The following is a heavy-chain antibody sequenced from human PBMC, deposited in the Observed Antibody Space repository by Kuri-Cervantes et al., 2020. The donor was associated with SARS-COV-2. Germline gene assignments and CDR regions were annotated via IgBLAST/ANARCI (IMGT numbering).Heavy chain of an antibody. CDR3: ATTKYSSSWY. CDR1: GYTFTSYG. Sequence: GGSLRLSCKASGYTFTSYGISWVRQAPGQGLEWMGWISAYNGNTNYAQKLQGRVTMTTDTSTSTAYMELRSLRSDDTAVYYCATTKYSSSWYWGRGTLVTVSS. V-gene: IGHV1-18*04. J-gene: IGHJ4*02. D-gene: IGHD6-13*01. CDR2: ISAYNGNT.